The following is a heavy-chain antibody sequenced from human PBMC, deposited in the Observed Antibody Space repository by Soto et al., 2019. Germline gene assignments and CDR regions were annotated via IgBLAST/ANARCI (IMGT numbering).Heavy chain of an antibody. CDR3: ASGWMAAFDN. J-gene: IGHJ4*02. V-gene: IGHV4-59*11. CDR2: IYYSGST. D-gene: IGHD2-2*03. CDR1: GDSIKTHY. Sequence: SETLSLTCNVSGDSIKTHYWSWIRQPPGKGLEWIGYIYYSGSTLYNPSLKRRVTISVDTAKNQFSLRLNSVTAADTAVYYCASGWMAAFDNWGQGTLVTVS.